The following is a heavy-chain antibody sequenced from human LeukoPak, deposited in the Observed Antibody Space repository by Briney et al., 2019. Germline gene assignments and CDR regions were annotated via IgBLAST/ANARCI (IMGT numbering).Heavy chain of an antibody. J-gene: IGHJ6*02. D-gene: IGHD6-13*01. CDR2: IYYSGST. Sequence: SQTLSLTCTVSGGSISNGDYYWSWIRQPPGKGLERIGYIYYSGSTFYTPSLKSRVTISVDTSKNQFSLKLSSVTAADTAVYYCARDESMQLAGNYYYYYGMDVWGQGTTVTVSS. CDR3: ARDESMQLAGNYYYYYGMDV. V-gene: IGHV4-30-4*01. CDR1: GGSISNGDYY.